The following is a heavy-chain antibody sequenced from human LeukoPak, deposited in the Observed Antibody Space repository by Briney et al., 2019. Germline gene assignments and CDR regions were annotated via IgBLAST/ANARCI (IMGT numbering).Heavy chain of an antibody. CDR1: GGSISSYY. CDR2: IYYSGST. Sequence: SETLLLTCTVSGGSISSYYWSWIRQPPGKGLEWIGYIYYSGSTNYNPSLKSRVTISVDTSKNQFSLKLSSVTAADTAVYYCARGGYYYDSSGYWRAFDIWCQGTMVTVSS. J-gene: IGHJ3*02. D-gene: IGHD3-22*01. V-gene: IGHV4-59*01. CDR3: ARGGYYYDSSGYWRAFDI.